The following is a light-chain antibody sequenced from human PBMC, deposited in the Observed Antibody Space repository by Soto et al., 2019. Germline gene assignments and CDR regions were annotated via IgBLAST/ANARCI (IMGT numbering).Light chain of an antibody. V-gene: IGKV1-9*01. CDR2: SAS. J-gene: IGKJ4*01. CDR3: QQLTSFPFT. CDR1: QGISSY. Sequence: IQLTQSPSSLSASVGDRVTITCRASQGISSYLAWYQQKPGKAPKLLIYSASSLQSGVPSRFSGSGSGTGFTLTINNLQPEDFATYYCQQLTSFPFTFGGGTRVEIK.